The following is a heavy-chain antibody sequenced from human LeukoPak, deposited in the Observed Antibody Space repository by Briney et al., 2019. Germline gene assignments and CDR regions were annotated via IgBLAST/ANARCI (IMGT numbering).Heavy chain of an antibody. CDR3: ARDRAYYYDSSGYYPVVNY. Sequence: GGSLRLSCAASGFTFSSYSMNWVRQAPRKGLEWVSSISSSSSYIYYADSVKGRFTISRDNAKNSLYLQMNSLRAEDTAVYYCARDRAYYYDSSGYYPVVNYWGQGTLVTVSS. V-gene: IGHV3-21*01. CDR2: ISSSSSYI. J-gene: IGHJ4*02. CDR1: GFTFSSYS. D-gene: IGHD3-22*01.